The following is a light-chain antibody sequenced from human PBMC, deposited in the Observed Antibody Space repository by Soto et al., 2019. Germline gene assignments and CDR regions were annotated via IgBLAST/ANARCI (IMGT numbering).Light chain of an antibody. Sequence: EIVLTQSPGTLSLSPGESATLSCRATQSVSSSFLAWYQQKPCLAPRLLIYGASTSATGIPDRFSGSGSGTDFTLNISRLEPEDFAVYYCQLYGSSPLTFGPGTKVDIK. CDR2: GAS. J-gene: IGKJ3*01. CDR1: QSVSSSF. V-gene: IGKV3-20*01. CDR3: QLYGSSPLT.